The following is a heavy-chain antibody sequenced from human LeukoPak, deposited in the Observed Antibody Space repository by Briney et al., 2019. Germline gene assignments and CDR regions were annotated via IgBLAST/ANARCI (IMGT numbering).Heavy chain of an antibody. V-gene: IGHV3-23*01. D-gene: IGHD4-17*01. CDR2: ISGSGGST. Sequence: GGSLRLSCAASGFTFSSYSMNWVRQAPGKGLEWVSAISGSGGSTYYADSVKGRFTISRDNSKNTLYLQMNSLRAEDTAAYYCAKRQNGDFDYWGQGTLVTVSS. CDR3: AKRQNGDFDY. J-gene: IGHJ4*02. CDR1: GFTFSSYS.